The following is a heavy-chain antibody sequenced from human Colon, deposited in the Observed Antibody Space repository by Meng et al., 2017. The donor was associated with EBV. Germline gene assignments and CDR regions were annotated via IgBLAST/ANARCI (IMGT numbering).Heavy chain of an antibody. CDR1: GASISSGNW. D-gene: IGHD3-22*01. CDR3: ASSDYYRSDY. CDR2: IYHSGST. J-gene: IGHJ4*02. V-gene: IGHV4-4*02. Sequence: QVQVQESGPGLVKPSETLSLTCVVSGASISSGNWWNWVRQPPGKGLEWIGDIYHSGSTNYNPSLKSRVTISVDKSKNQFSLKLSSVTAADTAVYYCASSDYYRSDYWGQGTLVTVSS.